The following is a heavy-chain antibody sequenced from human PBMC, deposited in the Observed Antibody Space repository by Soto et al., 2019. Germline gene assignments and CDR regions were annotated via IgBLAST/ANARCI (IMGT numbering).Heavy chain of an antibody. Sequence: QVQLVESGGGVVQPGRSLRLSCAASGFTFSSYAMHWVRQAPGKGLEWVAVISYDGSNKYYTDSVKGRFTISRDNSKNTLYLQLNSLRAEDTAVYYCAKWHSSGYGHFDYWGQGTLVTVSS. CDR3: AKWHSSGYGHFDY. J-gene: IGHJ4*02. V-gene: IGHV3-30-3*02. D-gene: IGHD3-22*01. CDR1: GFTFSSYA. CDR2: ISYDGSNK.